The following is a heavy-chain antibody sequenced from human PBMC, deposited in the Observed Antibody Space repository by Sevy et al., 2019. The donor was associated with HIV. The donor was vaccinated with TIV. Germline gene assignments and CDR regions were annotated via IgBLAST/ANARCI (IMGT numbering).Heavy chain of an antibody. CDR1: GGSISSGGYY. D-gene: IGHD2-2*02. J-gene: IGHJ5*02. CDR2: IYYSGST. CDR3: AREYTDWDCSSTSCYTNWFDP. V-gene: IGHV4-31*03. Sequence: SETLSLTCTVSGGSISSGGYYWSWIRQHPGKGLEWIGYIYYSGSTYYNPSLKSRVTISVDTSKNQFSLKLSSVTAADTAVYYCAREYTDWDCSSTSCYTNWFDPWGLGTLVTVSS.